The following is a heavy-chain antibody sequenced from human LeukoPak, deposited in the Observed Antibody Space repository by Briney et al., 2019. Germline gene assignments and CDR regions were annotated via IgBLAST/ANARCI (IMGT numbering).Heavy chain of an antibody. D-gene: IGHD4-17*01. V-gene: IGHV3-23*01. CDR1: GFTFSSYA. CDR3: AKDRASGDPHH. Sequence: PGASLRLSCAASGFTFSSYAMSWVRQAPGKGLERVSAISGSGGSTYYTDSVKGRFTISRDNSKNTLYLQMNSLRAEDTAVYYCAKDRASGDPHHWGQGTLVTVSS. CDR2: ISGSGGST. J-gene: IGHJ5*02.